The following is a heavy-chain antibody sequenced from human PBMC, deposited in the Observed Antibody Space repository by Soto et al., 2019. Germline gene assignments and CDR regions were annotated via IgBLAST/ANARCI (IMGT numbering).Heavy chain of an antibody. V-gene: IGHV1-2*04. Sequence: ASVKVSCKASGYTFTGYYMHWLRQAPGQGLEWMGWINPNSGGTNYAQKFQGWVTMTRDTSISTAYMELSRLRSDDTAVYYCARDRGIAVAGTKFLVDYYYYGMDVWGQGTTVTVSS. D-gene: IGHD6-19*01. CDR3: ARDRGIAVAGTKFLVDYYYYGMDV. CDR1: GYTFTGYY. CDR2: INPNSGGT. J-gene: IGHJ6*02.